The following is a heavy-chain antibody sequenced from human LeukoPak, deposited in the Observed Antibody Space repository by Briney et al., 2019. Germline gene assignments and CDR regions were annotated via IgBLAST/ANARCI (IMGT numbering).Heavy chain of an antibody. CDR2: INHDGSDT. CDR3: ARWDCSGGDCNSGSRFIDY. D-gene: IGHD2-15*01. J-gene: IGHJ4*02. V-gene: IGHV3-74*01. Sequence: QPGGSLRLSCEVSGFTFSSHWMHWVRQAPGKGLVWVSRINHDGSDTIYADSVKGRFTISRDNAKNTVYLQMNSLRAEDTAVYYCARWDCSGGDCNSGSRFIDYWGQGTLVTVSS. CDR1: GFTFSSHW.